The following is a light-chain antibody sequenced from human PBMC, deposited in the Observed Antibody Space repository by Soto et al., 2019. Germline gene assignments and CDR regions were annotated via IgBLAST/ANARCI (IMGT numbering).Light chain of an antibody. V-gene: IGLV2-8*01. CDR3: DSYAGSNNHV. CDR1: SSDVGRYNF. CDR2: DVN. J-gene: IGLJ1*01. Sequence: QSALAQPPSASGSPGQSVTISCTGTSSDVGRYNFVSWYQHHPGKAPKLLIYDVNKRPSGVPDRFSGPKSGNTASLTVSGLQAEDEADYYCDSYAGSNNHVFGTGTKVTVL.